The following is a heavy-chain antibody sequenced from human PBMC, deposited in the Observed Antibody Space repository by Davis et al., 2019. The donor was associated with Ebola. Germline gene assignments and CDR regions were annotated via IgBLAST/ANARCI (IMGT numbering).Heavy chain of an antibody. CDR3: AREYCGGDCYQPDYYYGMDV. J-gene: IGHJ6*02. CDR1: GGTFSSYA. Sequence: SVKVSCKASGGTFSSYAISWVRQAPGQGLEWMGGIIPIFGTANYAQKFQGRVTITADESTSTAYMELSSLRSEDTAVYYCAREYCGGDCYQPDYYYGMDVWGQGTTVTVSS. CDR2: IIPIFGTA. V-gene: IGHV1-69*13. D-gene: IGHD2-21*02.